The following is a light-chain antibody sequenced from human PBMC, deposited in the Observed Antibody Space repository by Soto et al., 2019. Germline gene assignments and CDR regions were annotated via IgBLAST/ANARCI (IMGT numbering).Light chain of an antibody. J-gene: IGKJ4*01. CDR2: GAS. CDR1: QSVSSN. Sequence: IVMTQSPVTLSVSPWERATLSCRAGQSVSSNLAWYQQKPGQAPRLLIYGASTRATGIPARFTGSGSGTEFTLTISSLQFDDSAVYYCQQHKIWPLTFGGGTKVDI. V-gene: IGKV3-15*01. CDR3: QQHKIWPLT.